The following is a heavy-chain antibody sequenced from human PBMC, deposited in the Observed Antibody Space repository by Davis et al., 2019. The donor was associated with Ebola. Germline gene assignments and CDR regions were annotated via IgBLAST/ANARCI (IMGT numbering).Heavy chain of an antibody. CDR2: INSDGSST. J-gene: IGHJ3*02. V-gene: IGHV3-74*01. Sequence: GESLKISCAASGFTFSSYWMHWVRQAPGKGLVWVSRINSDGSSTSYADSVKGRFTISRDNAKNTLYLQMNSLRAEDTAVYYCAREGYSYGDIWGQGTMVTVSS. CDR1: GFTFSSYW. D-gene: IGHD5-18*01. CDR3: AREGYSYGDI.